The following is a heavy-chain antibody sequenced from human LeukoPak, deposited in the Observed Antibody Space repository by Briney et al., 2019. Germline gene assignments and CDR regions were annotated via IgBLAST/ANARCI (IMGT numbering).Heavy chain of an antibody. CDR1: GFTFSSYG. V-gene: IGHV3-33*01. Sequence: GRSLSLSCAASGFTFSSYGMHWVRQAPGKGLEWVAVIWYDGSNKYYADSVKGRFTISRDNSKNTLYLQMNSLRAEDTAVYYCARDRDPLHFDYWGQGTLVTVSS. CDR3: ARDRDPLHFDY. J-gene: IGHJ4*02. CDR2: IWYDGSNK. D-gene: IGHD2-21*02.